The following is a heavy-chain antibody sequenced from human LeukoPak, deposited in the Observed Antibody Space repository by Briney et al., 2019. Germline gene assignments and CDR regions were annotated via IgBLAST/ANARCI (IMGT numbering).Heavy chain of an antibody. Sequence: SETLSLTCSVSGGSISSYHWSWIRQPPGKGLEWIGNIYYSGITNYNPSLKSRVTISVDTSKNQFSLKLSSVTAADTALFYCARLGGGYAFFDYWGQGTLVTVSS. D-gene: IGHD5-12*01. J-gene: IGHJ4*02. CDR2: IYYSGIT. V-gene: IGHV4-59*01. CDR3: ARLGGGYAFFDY. CDR1: GGSISSYH.